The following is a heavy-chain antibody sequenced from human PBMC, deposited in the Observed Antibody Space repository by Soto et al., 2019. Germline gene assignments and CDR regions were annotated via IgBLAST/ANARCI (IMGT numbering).Heavy chain of an antibody. Sequence: EAQLLESGGGLVRPGGSLRLSCVASGFTFSTYAMSWVRQAPGKGLEWVSALTPSGGETYYADSVKGRFTISRDNSMNALYLQMNSLRIEDTAVYYCAHPRGYGVFDAYDNWGQGTMVTVSS. V-gene: IGHV3-23*01. CDR3: AHPRGYGVFDAYDN. CDR1: GFTFSTYA. J-gene: IGHJ3*02. CDR2: LTPSGGET. D-gene: IGHD4-17*01.